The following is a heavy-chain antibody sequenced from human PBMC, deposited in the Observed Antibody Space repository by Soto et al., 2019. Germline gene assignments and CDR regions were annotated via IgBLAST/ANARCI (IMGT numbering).Heavy chain of an antibody. CDR3: VKDIDSSGWAKWFEP. D-gene: IGHD6-19*01. CDR1: GFTFNDYA. CDR2: ISWNSGSI. J-gene: IGHJ5*02. V-gene: IGHV3-9*01. Sequence: SRRLSCTASGFTFNDYAMHGVRQAPGKGLDWGSGISWNSGSIGYADSVKGRFTISRDNAKNSLYLQMNCLRAEDTALYYCVKDIDSSGWAKWFEPWGQGT.